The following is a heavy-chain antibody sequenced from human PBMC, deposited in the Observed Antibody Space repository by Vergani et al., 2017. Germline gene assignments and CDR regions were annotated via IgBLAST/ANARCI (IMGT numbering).Heavy chain of an antibody. D-gene: IGHD2-15*01. CDR2: IKSDGRT. J-gene: IGHJ4*01. CDR1: GFRVTTYY. V-gene: IGHV3-66*02. Sequence: EVQLVESGGGLVKPGGSLRVSCSASGFRVTTYYMSWVRQAPGKGLEWVSVIKSDGRTSYAESVRGRFTISRDTSRNAVYLQMKILRVEDTGVYYCTRSECSGTTCYGHYFDLWGHGILVTVSS. CDR3: TRSECSGTTCYGHYFDL.